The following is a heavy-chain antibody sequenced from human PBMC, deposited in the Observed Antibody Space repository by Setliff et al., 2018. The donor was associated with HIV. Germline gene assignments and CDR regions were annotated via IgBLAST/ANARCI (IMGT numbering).Heavy chain of an antibody. CDR3: AREHCSGGSCNGFDI. V-gene: IGHV4-61*08. J-gene: IGHJ3*02. D-gene: IGHD2-15*01. Sequence: SETLSLTCTVSGGSISSGGYYWNWIRQPPGKGLEWIAYIYISGNTNYNPSLKSRVTISLDTSRNQFSLKLGSVTAADTAMYYCAREHCSGGSCNGFDIWGQGTMVTVSS. CDR1: GGSISSGGYY. CDR2: IYISGNT.